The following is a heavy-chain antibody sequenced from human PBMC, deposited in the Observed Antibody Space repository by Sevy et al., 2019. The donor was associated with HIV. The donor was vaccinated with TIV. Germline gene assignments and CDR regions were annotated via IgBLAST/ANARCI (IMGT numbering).Heavy chain of an antibody. CDR1: GFTFSIFW. CDR3: ARDKIYGMDV. V-gene: IGHV3-74*01. CDR2: INSDGRST. J-gene: IGHJ6*02. Sequence: GGSLRLSCTASGFTFSIFWMHWVRQAPGKGLVWVSHINSDGRSTTYADSVKGRLTISRDNAKNTLYLQMNSLRDEDTAVYFCARDKIYGMDVWGQGTTVTVSS.